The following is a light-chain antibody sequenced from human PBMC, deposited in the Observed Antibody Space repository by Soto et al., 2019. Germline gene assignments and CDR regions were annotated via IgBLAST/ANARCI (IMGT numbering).Light chain of an antibody. J-gene: IGKJ3*01. CDR3: QQYSRYPFT. V-gene: IGKV1-5*01. Sequence: DIQMTQSPSTVSASVGDRVTITCRASESISEWLTWYQQKPGRAPKVLIYDVSTSENGAPSRFSGSGSETEFTLTISSLQPEDFATYYCQQYSRYPFTFGPGTKVDFK. CDR2: DVS. CDR1: ESISEW.